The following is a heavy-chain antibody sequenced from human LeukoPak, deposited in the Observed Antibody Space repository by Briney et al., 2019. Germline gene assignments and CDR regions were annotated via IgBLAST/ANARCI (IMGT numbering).Heavy chain of an antibody. D-gene: IGHD3-22*01. V-gene: IGHV3-7*01. CDR2: INKDGREM. J-gene: IGHJ2*01. CDR3: ARDQGSMIAVRTTNWYFDL. CDR1: ALTLSNYW. Sequence: GGSLRLSCAAAALTLSNYWMSWVRQGPGKGLEWLANINKDGREMYYVDSVKGRFTISRDNGKNSLYLQINSLRADDTAVYYCARDQGSMIAVRTTNWYFDLGGGGTLVTVPS.